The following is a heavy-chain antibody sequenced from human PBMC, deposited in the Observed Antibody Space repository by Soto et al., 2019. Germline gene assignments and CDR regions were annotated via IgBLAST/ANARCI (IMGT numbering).Heavy chain of an antibody. D-gene: IGHD5-12*01. CDR2: INPNSGGT. V-gene: IGHV1-2*02. J-gene: IGHJ6*02. Sequence: QVQLVQSGADVKKPGASVKVSCKASGYTFTGYYMHWVRQAPGQGLEWMGWINPNSGGTNYAQKFQGRVTMTRDTSISTAYMELSRLRSDDTAVYYCARDALTVIGSGYDTYYYYGMDVWGQGTTVTVSS. CDR1: GYTFTGYY. CDR3: ARDALTVIGSGYDTYYYYGMDV.